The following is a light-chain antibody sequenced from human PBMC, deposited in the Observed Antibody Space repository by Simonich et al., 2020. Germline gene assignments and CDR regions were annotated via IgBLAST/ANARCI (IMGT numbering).Light chain of an antibody. J-gene: IGLJ7*01. CDR3: CSYAGSSTFAV. CDR2: EGS. V-gene: IGLV2-23*01. CDR1: SSDVGGYNY. Sequence: QSALTQPASGSGSPGQSITIPCTGTSSDVGGYNYVSWYQQHPGKAPKLMIYEGSKRPSGVSNRFSGSKSGNTASLTISGLQAEDEADYYCCSYAGSSTFAVFGGGTQLTVL.